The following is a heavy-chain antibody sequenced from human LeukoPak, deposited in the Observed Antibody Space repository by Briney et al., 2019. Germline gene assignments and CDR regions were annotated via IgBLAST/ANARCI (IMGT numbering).Heavy chain of an antibody. D-gene: IGHD5-12*01. Sequence: ASVKVSCKASGGTFSSYAISWVRQAPGHGLEWMGRIIPILGIANYAQKFQGRVTITADKSTSTAYMELSSLRSEDTAVYYCAREGVVATISGAFDIWGQGTMVTVSS. CDR1: GGTFSSYA. V-gene: IGHV1-69*04. CDR2: IIPILGIA. CDR3: AREGVVATISGAFDI. J-gene: IGHJ3*02.